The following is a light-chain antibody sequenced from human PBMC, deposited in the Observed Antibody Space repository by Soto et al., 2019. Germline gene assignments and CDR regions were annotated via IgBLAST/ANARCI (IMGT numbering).Light chain of an antibody. CDR1: NRDGGSYNL. V-gene: IGLV2-23*01. CDR2: EGS. CDR3: CSYAGSSTPYV. J-gene: IGLJ1*01. Sequence: DLTQPPSVSGVPGQHNRIPPTRSNRDGGSYNLVSWYQQHPGKAPKLMIYEGSKRPSGVSNRFSGSKSGNTASLTISGLQAEDEADYYCCSYAGSSTPYVFGTGTKVTVL.